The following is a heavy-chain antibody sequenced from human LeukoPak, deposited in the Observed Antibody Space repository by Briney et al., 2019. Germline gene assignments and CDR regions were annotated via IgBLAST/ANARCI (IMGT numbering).Heavy chain of an antibody. CDR1: GFTFSRSA. CDR2: LSGSGDST. Sequence: GGSLRLSRAASGFTFSRSAMSWVRQAPGKGLEWVSGLSGSGDSTYYADSVKGRFTISRDNSKNTLYLQMNSLRAEDTAVYYCAKGLNGWLRSADYWGQGTLVTVSS. CDR3: AKGLNGWLRSADY. V-gene: IGHV3-23*01. J-gene: IGHJ4*02. D-gene: IGHD5-12*01.